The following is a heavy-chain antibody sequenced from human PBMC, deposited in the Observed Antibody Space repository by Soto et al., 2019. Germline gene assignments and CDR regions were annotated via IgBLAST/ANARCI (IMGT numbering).Heavy chain of an antibody. CDR1: AVTFTNSA. CDR2: ISGSGSSI. D-gene: IGHD6-19*01. CDR3: AKVSDSSGWEVADY. V-gene: IGHV3-23*01. J-gene: IGHJ4*02. Sequence: TGGSLRLSWAAAAVTFTNSAMSWVRQAPGKGLEWVSGISGSGSSIYYAESVKGRFTISRDNSKNTLYLQMNSLRAEDTAVYYCAKVSDSSGWEVADYWGQGPLVTVSS.